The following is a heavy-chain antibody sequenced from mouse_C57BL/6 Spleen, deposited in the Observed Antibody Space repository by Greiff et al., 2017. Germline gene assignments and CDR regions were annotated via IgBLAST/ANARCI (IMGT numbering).Heavy chain of an antibody. Sequence: VQLQQSGAELVRPGASVKLSCKASGYTFTDYYINWVKQRPGQGLEWIARIYPGSGNTYYNEKFKGKATLTAEKSSSTAYMQLSSLTSEDSAVYFCARSPNYAMDYWGQGTSVTVSS. CDR2: IYPGSGNT. CDR1: GYTFTDYY. CDR3: ARSPNYAMDY. V-gene: IGHV1-76*01. J-gene: IGHJ4*01.